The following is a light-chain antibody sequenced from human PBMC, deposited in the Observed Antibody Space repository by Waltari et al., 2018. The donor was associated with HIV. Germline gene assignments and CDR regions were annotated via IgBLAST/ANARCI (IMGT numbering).Light chain of an antibody. V-gene: IGLV1-40*01. CDR3: QSYDRSLSGYVV. J-gene: IGLJ2*01. CDR2: GNS. Sequence: QSLLTQPPSVSGAPGQRVTIAFAGRRSNIGAGFDVHWFQQLPGTVPKLLIYGNSNRPSGVPHRFSGSKSGTSASLAITGLQAEDEADYYCQSYDRSLSGYVVFGGGTKLTVL. CDR1: RSNIGAGFD.